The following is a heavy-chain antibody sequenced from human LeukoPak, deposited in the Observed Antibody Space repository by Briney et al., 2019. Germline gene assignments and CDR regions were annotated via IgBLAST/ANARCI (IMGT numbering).Heavy chain of an antibody. Sequence: SETLSLTCTVSGGSISSGGYYWSWIRQHPGKGLEWIGYSYYSGSTYYNPSLKSRVTISVDTSKNQFSLKLSSVTAADTAVYYCARDQGPLGASLGIAAAGLAFDIWGQGTMVTVSS. CDR3: ARDQGPLGASLGIAAAGLAFDI. D-gene: IGHD6-13*01. V-gene: IGHV4-31*03. CDR2: SYYSGST. J-gene: IGHJ3*02. CDR1: GGSISSGGYY.